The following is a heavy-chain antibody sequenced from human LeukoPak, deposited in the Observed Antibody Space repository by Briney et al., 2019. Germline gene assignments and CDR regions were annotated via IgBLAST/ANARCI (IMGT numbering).Heavy chain of an antibody. CDR2: INPSGGST. V-gene: IGHV1-46*01. D-gene: IGHD6-19*01. J-gene: IGHJ4*02. Sequence: ASVKVSCKASGYTFTSYYMHWVRQAPGQGLEWMGIINPSGGSTSYAQKFQGRVTMTRDTSTSTVYMELNSLRSEDTAVYYCARDNWSSGNKPGYYFDYWGQGTLVTVSS. CDR1: GYTFTSYY. CDR3: ARDNWSSGNKPGYYFDY.